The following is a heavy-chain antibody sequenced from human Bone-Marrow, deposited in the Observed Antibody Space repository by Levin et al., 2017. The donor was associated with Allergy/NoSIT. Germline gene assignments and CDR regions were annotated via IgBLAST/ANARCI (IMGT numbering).Heavy chain of an antibody. J-gene: IGHJ3*01. CDR2: IKSKAGGGTI. Sequence: PGGSLRLSCAASGFIFSNTWMNWVRQAPGKGLEWVGRIKSKAGGGTIDYAAPVKGRFTISRDDSKDTLYLQMNSLKTEDTAVYYCTTDLGIPVDGTWVSAGFGFWGRGTMVTVSS. D-gene: IGHD6-19*01. CDR1: GFIFSNTW. V-gene: IGHV3-15*07. CDR3: TTDLGIPVDGTWVSAGFGF.